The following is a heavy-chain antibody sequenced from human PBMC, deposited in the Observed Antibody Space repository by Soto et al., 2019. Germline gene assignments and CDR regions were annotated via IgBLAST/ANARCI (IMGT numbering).Heavy chain of an antibody. V-gene: IGHV3-30*18. CDR3: AKDHDYCYGMDV. CDR1: GFTFSSYG. Sequence: QVQLVESGGGVVQPGRSLRLSCAASGFTFSSYGMHWVRQAPGKGLEWVAVISYDGSNKYYADSVKGRFTISRDNSKNPLYLQMNSLRAEDTAVYYCAKDHDYCYGMDVWGQGTTVTVSS. CDR2: ISYDGSNK. J-gene: IGHJ6*02.